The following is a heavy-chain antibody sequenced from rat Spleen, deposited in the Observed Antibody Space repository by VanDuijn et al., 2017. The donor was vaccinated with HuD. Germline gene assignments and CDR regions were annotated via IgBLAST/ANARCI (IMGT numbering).Heavy chain of an antibody. Sequence: EVQLQESGPGLVKPSQSLSLTCSVTGHAITSSYRWNWIRKFPGNKLEWMGYIDNGGSTNYNPSLRSRISITRDTSKNQFFLRVNSVTSEDTATYYCDASYDGTYFYFNYWGQGVMVTVSS. CDR1: GHAITSSYR. CDR2: IDNGGST. J-gene: IGHJ2*01. V-gene: IGHV3-3*01. D-gene: IGHD1-12*02. CDR3: DASYDGTYFYFNY.